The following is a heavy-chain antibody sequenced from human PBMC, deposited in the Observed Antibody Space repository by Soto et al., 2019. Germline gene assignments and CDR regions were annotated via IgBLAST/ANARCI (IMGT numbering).Heavy chain of an antibody. V-gene: IGHV3-23*01. Sequence: EVQLLQSGGGLVQPGGSLRLSCAASGFTFINYAMSWVRQTPGKGLQWVSAISGVGSATYYADSVKGRFTVSRDNSKNTLYLQMNRLRDEDAAVYYCANQAAEESWCSSVICFLPAFDFWGPGKMVTVSS. CDR2: ISGVGSAT. D-gene: IGHD2-2*01. J-gene: IGHJ3*01. CDR1: GFTFINYA. CDR3: ANQAAEESWCSSVICFLPAFDF.